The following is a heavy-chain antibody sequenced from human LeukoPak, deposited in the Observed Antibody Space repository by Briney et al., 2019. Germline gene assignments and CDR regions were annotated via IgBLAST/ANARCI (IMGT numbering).Heavy chain of an antibody. D-gene: IGHD2-21*01. J-gene: IGHJ4*02. CDR3: GGAHCVGDGYSFDF. CDR1: RFTFSSYE. V-gene: IGHV3-48*03. CDR2: ISSSGSTI. Sequence: GGSLRLSCAASRFTFSSYEMNWVRRAPGKGLEWISHISSSGSTIFYADSVKGRFTISRDSAKNSLYLQMNSLRVEDTAVYYCGGAHCVGDGYSFDFWGQGILDSVSS.